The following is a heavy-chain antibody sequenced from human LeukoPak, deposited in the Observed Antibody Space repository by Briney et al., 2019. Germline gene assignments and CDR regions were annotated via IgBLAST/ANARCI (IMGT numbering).Heavy chain of an antibody. V-gene: IGHV4-59*01. CDR3: ARGGGSFENWLDP. J-gene: IGHJ5*02. Sequence: PSETLALTCTVSGGSISSYYWSWIRQPPGKGLEWIGYIDYSGSTNYNPSLKSRVTISVDTSKNQFSLKLSSVTAADTAVYYCARGGGSFENWLDPWGQGTLVTVSS. CDR2: IDYSGST. D-gene: IGHD1-26*01. CDR1: GGSISSYY.